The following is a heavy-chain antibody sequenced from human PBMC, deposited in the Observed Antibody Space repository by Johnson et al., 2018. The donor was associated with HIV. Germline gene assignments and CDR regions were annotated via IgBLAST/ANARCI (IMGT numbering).Heavy chain of an antibody. CDR1: GFSFSTYA. D-gene: IGHD2-2*02. CDR3: ARRYCSSTSCYKGRAFDI. V-gene: IGHV3-30*04. J-gene: IGHJ3*02. CDR2: ISYDGSNT. Sequence: QVRLVESGGGVVQPGRSLRLSCAASGFSFSTYAMHWVRQAPGKGLEWLIVISYDGSNTYYADSVKGRFTISRDNSKNTLYLQMTSLRAEDTAVYYCARRYCSSTSCYKGRAFDIWGQGTMVTVSS.